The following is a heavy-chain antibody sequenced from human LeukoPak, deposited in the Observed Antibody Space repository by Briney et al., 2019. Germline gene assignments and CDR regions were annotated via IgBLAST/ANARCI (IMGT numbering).Heavy chain of an antibody. CDR3: AKGSSGSYSHYFDY. J-gene: IGHJ4*02. D-gene: IGHD1-26*01. CDR2: ITGSGVST. CDR1: GFTFSSYA. Sequence: PGGSLGLSCAASGFTFSSYAMSWVRQAPGRGLEWVSAITGSGVSTFYADSVKGRFTISRDNSKNTLYLQMNSLRAEDTAVYYCAKGSSGSYSHYFDYWGQGTLVTVSS. V-gene: IGHV3-23*01.